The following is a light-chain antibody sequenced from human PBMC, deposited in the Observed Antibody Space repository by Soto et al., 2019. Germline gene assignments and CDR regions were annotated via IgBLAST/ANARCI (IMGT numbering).Light chain of an antibody. CDR3: QQYGSSPLT. Sequence: EIGLTQSPGTLSLSPAERSTLSCRSSQSVTSSHLAWYQQKPGQAPRLLIYGASSRATGIPDRFSGSGSGTDFTLTIRRLEPEDFAVYYCQQYGSSPLTFGGGTKVDIK. CDR2: GAS. V-gene: IGKV3-20*01. J-gene: IGKJ4*01. CDR1: QSVTSSH.